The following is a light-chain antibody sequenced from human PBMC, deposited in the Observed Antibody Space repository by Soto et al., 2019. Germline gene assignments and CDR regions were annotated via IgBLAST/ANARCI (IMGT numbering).Light chain of an antibody. CDR3: AVWDVSVKAWV. Sequence: QSVLTQPPSASGTPGQRVTISCSGSSSNIGTDAVSWFQQLPGTAPKLLIYSNNQRPSGVLDRFSGSKSGTSAYLAITRLQFEDEAHYYCAVWDVSVKAWVFGGGTKVTLL. CDR1: SSNIGTDA. J-gene: IGLJ3*02. V-gene: IGLV1-44*01. CDR2: SNN.